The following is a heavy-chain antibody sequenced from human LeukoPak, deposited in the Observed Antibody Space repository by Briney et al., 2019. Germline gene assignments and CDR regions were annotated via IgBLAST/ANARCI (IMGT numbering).Heavy chain of an antibody. CDR2: INHSGST. Sequence: SETLSLTCAVYGGSFSDYYWSWIRQPPGKGLEWIGEINHSGSTNYNPSLKSRVTISVDTSKNQFSLKLSSVTAADTAVYYCARGKRFRKVAARPNFDYWGQGTLVTVSS. V-gene: IGHV4-34*01. D-gene: IGHD6-6*01. J-gene: IGHJ4*02. CDR3: ARGKRFRKVAARPNFDY. CDR1: GGSFSDYY.